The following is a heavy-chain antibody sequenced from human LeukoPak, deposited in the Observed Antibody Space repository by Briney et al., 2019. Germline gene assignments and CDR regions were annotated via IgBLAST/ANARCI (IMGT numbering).Heavy chain of an antibody. CDR2: ISNNGGYT. V-gene: IGHV3-23*01. CDR3: AKQLGYCSDGSCYFPY. D-gene: IGHD2-15*01. CDR1: GFTFSSSA. J-gene: IGHJ4*02. Sequence: PGGSLRHSCAASGFTFSSSATSWVRQAPGKGLEWVSAISNNGGYTYYADSVQGRFTISRDNSKSTLCLQMSSLRAGDTAVYYCAKQLGYCSDGSCYFPYWGQGTLVTVSS.